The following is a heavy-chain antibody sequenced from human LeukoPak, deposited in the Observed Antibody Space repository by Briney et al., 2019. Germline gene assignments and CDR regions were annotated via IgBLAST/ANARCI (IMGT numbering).Heavy chain of an antibody. CDR2: ISYDGSNK. D-gene: IGHD3-10*01. Sequence: GGSLRLSCAASGFTFSSYGMHWVRQAPGKGLEWVAVISYDGSNKYYADSVKGRFTISGDNSKNTLYLQMNSLRAEDTAVYYCAKDRGYYFDYWGQGTLVTVSS. V-gene: IGHV3-30*18. CDR3: AKDRGYYFDY. CDR1: GFTFSSYG. J-gene: IGHJ4*02.